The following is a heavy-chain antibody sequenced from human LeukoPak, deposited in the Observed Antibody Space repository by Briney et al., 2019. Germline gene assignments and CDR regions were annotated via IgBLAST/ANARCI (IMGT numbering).Heavy chain of an antibody. Sequence: GGSMRLSCAASGITFSSDAMHWVRQAPGKGLEWVAFISYDGSNKYYADSVKGRFTISRDNSKNTLYLQMNSLRAEDTAVYYCARTLPYDSSGYALFYWGQGTLVTVSS. CDR2: ISYDGSNK. CDR1: GITFSSDA. V-gene: IGHV3-30-3*01. D-gene: IGHD3-22*01. J-gene: IGHJ4*02. CDR3: ARTLPYDSSGYALFY.